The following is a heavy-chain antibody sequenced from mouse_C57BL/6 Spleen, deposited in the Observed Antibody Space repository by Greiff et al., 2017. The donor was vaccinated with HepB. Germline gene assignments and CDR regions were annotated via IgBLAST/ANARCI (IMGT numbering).Heavy chain of an antibody. CDR3: ARYASYDYDGYY. D-gene: IGHD2-4*01. Sequence: QVQLQQPGAELVKPGASVKMSCKASGYTFASYWITWVKQRPGQGLEWIGDIYPGSGSTNYNEKFKSKATLTVDTSSSTAYMQLSSLTSEDSAVYYCARYASYDYDGYYWGQGTTLTVSS. V-gene: IGHV1-55*01. CDR2: IYPGSGST. CDR1: GYTFASYW. J-gene: IGHJ2*01.